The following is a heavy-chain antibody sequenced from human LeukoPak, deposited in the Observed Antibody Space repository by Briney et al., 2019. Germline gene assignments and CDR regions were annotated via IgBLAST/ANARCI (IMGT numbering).Heavy chain of an antibody. V-gene: IGHV3-7*01. Sequence: GGSLRLSCAASGFTFSGSWMSWVRQAPGKGLEWVANINQDGSAKNYLDSVKDRFTISIDRGKNSLYLQMNSLRDEDTAVYYCARELSWSGRDYWGQGTLVTVSS. CDR3: ARELSWSGRDY. CDR2: INQDGSAK. CDR1: GFTFSGSW. J-gene: IGHJ4*02. D-gene: IGHD3-3*01.